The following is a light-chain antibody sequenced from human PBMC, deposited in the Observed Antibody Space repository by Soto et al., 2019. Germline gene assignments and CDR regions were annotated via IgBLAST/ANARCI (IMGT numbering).Light chain of an antibody. CDR3: QQYNSYRT. J-gene: IGKJ1*01. Sequence: DIQMTQSPSTLSASVGDRLTITCRASQSVSTSLAWYQQKPGIAPKLLIYQASSLENGVPPRFSGSGSGTEFTLTISSLQPDDFATYYCQQYNSYRTFGQGTKVDIK. CDR1: QSVSTS. V-gene: IGKV1-5*03. CDR2: QAS.